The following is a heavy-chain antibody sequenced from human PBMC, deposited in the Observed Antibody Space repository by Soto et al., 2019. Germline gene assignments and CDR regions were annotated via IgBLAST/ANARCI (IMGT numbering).Heavy chain of an antibody. CDR3: AREGARYCTNGVCYSRDYYGMDV. D-gene: IGHD2-8*01. CDR1: GGTFSSYA. V-gene: IGHV1-69*13. J-gene: IGHJ6*02. CDR2: IIPIFGTA. Sequence: GASVKVSCKASGGTFSSYAISWVRQAPGQGLEWMGGIIPIFGTANYAQKFQGRVTITAGESTSTAYMELSSLRSEDTAVYYCAREGARYCTNGVCYSRDYYGMDVWGQGTTVTVSS.